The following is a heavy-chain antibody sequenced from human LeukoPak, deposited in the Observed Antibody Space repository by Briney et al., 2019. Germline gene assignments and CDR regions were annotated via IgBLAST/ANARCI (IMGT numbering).Heavy chain of an antibody. CDR2: IYYSGDT. Sequence: PSETLSLTCTVSGDSISPYYWGWIRQPPGKGLEWIGYIYYSGDTTYNPSLKSRVTMSVDTSKNQFSLKLSSVTAADTAVYYCARDKQPGDYWGQGALVTVCS. CDR1: GDSISPYY. D-gene: IGHD1-1*01. V-gene: IGHV4-59*01. J-gene: IGHJ4*02. CDR3: ARDKQPGDY.